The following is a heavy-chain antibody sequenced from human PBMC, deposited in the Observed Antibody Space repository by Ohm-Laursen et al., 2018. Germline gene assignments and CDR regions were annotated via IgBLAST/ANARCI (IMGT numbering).Heavy chain of an antibody. J-gene: IGHJ6*02. Sequence: SLRLSCAASGFTFSDYYMSWIRQAPGKGLEWVSYISSLRTTIYYADSVKGRFTISRDNDRDSLSLQMNSLRAEDSSVYYCARICSGTNCYPDHYFGMDVWGQGTTVTVSS. V-gene: IGHV3-11*04. CDR1: GFTFSDYY. CDR3: ARICSGTNCYPDHYFGMDV. CDR2: ISSLRTTI. D-gene: IGHD2-2*01.